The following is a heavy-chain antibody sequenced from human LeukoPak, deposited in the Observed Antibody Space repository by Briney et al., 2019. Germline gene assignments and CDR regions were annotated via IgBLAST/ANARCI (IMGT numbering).Heavy chain of an antibody. Sequence: PGGSLRLSRAASGFTFSSYEMNWVRQAPGKGLEWVSYISSGSSSIFYADSVKGRFTTPRDNSKNTLYLQMNSLRVEDTAVYYCARGGIAARFAYWGQGTLVTVSS. J-gene: IGHJ4*02. D-gene: IGHD6-6*01. CDR1: GFTFSSYE. CDR3: ARGGIAARFAY. CDR2: ISSGSSSI. V-gene: IGHV3-48*03.